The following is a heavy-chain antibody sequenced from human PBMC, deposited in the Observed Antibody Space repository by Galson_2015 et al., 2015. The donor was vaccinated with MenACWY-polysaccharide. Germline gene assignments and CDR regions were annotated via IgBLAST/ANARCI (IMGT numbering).Heavy chain of an antibody. D-gene: IGHD3-3*01. CDR2: ISYDGSNK. Sequence: SLRLSCAASGFTFSSYAMHWVRQAPGKGLEWVAVISYDGSNKYYADSVKGRLTISRDNSKNTLYLQMNSLRAEDTAVYYCARGGTYYDFWSHNPLDPWGQGTLVTVSS. V-gene: IGHV3-30-3*01. CDR1: GFTFSSYA. CDR3: ARGGTYYDFWSHNPLDP. J-gene: IGHJ5*02.